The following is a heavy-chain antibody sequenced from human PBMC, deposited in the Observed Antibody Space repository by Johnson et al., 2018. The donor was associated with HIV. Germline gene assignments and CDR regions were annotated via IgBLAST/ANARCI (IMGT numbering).Heavy chain of an antibody. J-gene: IGHJ3*02. V-gene: IGHV3-66*01. CDR3: ARDYREANAFDI. D-gene: IGHD1-26*01. CDR2: IYSGGST. Sequence: VQLVESGGGVVQPGGSLRLSCAASGFTVSSDYMTWVRQAPGKGLEWVSVIYSGGSTYYADSVKGRFTISRDNSKNTLYLQMNSLRAEDTAVYYCARDYREANAFDIWGQGTMVTVSS. CDR1: GFTVSSDY.